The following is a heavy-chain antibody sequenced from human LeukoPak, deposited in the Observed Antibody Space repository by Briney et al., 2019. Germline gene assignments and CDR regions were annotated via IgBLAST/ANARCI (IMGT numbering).Heavy chain of an antibody. Sequence: GGSLRLSCAASGFTFTNHWMHWVRRAPGKGLVWVSRINSDGSSTSFADSVKGRFTISRDNAKNTLYLQMNSLRAEDTAVYYCARAISHSNYGVDVWGQGTTVTVSS. D-gene: IGHD6-13*01. V-gene: IGHV3-74*01. CDR3: ARAISHSNYGVDV. CDR2: INSDGSST. J-gene: IGHJ6*02. CDR1: GFTFTNHW.